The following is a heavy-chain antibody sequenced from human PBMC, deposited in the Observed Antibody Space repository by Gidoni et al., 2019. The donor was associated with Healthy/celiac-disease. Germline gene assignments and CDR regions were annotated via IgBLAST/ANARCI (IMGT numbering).Heavy chain of an antibody. V-gene: IGHV4-31*02. D-gene: IGHD6-13*01. J-gene: IGHJ6*03. Sequence: GYYWSWIRQHPGKGLEWIGYIYYSGSTYYNPSLKSRVTISVDTSKNQFSLKLSSVTAADTAVYYCAREREIVKQQPPYYYYYMDVWGKGPTVTVSS. CDR3: AREREIVKQQPPYYYYYMDV. CDR2: IYYSGST. CDR1: GYY.